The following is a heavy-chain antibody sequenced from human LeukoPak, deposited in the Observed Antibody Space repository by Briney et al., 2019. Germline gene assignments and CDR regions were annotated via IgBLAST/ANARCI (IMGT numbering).Heavy chain of an antibody. V-gene: IGHV3-21*01. CDR3: ARAYSETYGLGYYYMDV. J-gene: IGHJ6*03. CDR1: GFTFSTYS. Sequence: PGGSLRLSCAASGFTFSTYSMNWVRQAPGKGLEWVSSISTSSSYIYYADSVKGRFTISRDNAKKSLYLQMNSLRAEDTAVYYCARAYSETYGLGYYYMDVWGKGTTVTISS. D-gene: IGHD1-26*01. CDR2: ISTSSSYI.